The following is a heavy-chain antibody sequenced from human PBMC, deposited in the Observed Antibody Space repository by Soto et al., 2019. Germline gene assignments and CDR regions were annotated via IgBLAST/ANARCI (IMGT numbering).Heavy chain of an antibody. D-gene: IGHD6-19*01. CDR3: ARAPAPSGWYGF. Sequence: QPGGALRLACAASRFTFSDYWMHWVRQVPGKGLVWVSRTNSDGSSTSYADSVKGRFTISRDNAKNTLYLQMNSLRAEDTAVYYCARAPAPSGWYGFWGQGTLVTVSS. J-gene: IGHJ4*02. CDR1: RFTFSDYW. CDR2: TNSDGSST. V-gene: IGHV3-74*01.